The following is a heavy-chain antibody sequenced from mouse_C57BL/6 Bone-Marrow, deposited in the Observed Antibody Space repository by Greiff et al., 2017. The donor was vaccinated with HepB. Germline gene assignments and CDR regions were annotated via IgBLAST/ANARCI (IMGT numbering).Heavy chain of an antibody. V-gene: IGHV1-64*01. CDR2: IHPNSGST. CDR1: GYTFTSYW. J-gene: IGHJ2*01. Sequence: QVQLQQPGAELVKPGASVKLSCKASGYTFTSYWMHWVKQRPGQGLEWIGMIHPNSGSTNYNEKFKSKATLTVDKSSSTAYMQLSSLTSEDSAVYYCTRRGIYDYALYYWGQGTTLIVSS. D-gene: IGHD2-4*01. CDR3: TRRGIYDYALYY.